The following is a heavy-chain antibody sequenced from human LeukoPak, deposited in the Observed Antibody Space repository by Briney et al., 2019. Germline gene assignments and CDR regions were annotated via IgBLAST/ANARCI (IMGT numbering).Heavy chain of an antibody. CDR1: GGSISSYY. CDR2: IYYSGST. CDR3: ASGRGPGDSGWFFDY. V-gene: IGHV4-59*12. Sequence: SETLSLTCTVSGGSISSYYWSWIRQPPGKGLEWIGYIYYSGSTNYNPSLKSRVTISVDTSKNQFSLKLSSVTAADTAVYYCASGRGPGDSGWFFDYWGQGTLVTVSS. J-gene: IGHJ4*02. D-gene: IGHD6-19*01.